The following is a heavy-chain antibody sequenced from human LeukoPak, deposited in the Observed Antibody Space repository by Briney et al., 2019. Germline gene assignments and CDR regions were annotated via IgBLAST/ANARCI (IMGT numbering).Heavy chain of an antibody. CDR2: IYTSGST. D-gene: IGHD3-9*01. J-gene: IGHJ5*02. CDR1: GGSISSGSDY. CDR3: ARSDILTGPYNWFDP. V-gene: IGHV4-61*02. Sequence: PSQTLSLTCTVSGGSISSGSDYCSWIRQPAGKGLEWIGRIYTSGSTNYNPSLKSRVTMSLDTSKHQFSLKLSSVTAADPAVYYCARSDILTGPYNWFDPWGQGPLVTVSS.